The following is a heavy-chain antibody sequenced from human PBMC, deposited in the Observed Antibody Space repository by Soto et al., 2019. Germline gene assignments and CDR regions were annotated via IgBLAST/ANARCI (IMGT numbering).Heavy chain of an antibody. CDR1: GGVFSNYA. Sequence: QVQLVQSGAEVKQPGSSVKVSCKASGGVFSNYALTWVRQAPGQGPEWVGGLVPVFGTPNYAPKFQGRVTVTADESARTGDLELSTLTSADTAIYYCARGSHCLSTGYNVDTWGHGTRVIVSS. D-gene: IGHD6-19*01. J-gene: IGHJ5*01. CDR3: ARGSHCLSTGYNVDT. V-gene: IGHV1-69*01. CDR2: LVPVFGTP.